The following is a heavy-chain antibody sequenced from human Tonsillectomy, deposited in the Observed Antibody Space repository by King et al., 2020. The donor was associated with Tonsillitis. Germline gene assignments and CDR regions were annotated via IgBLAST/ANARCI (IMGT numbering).Heavy chain of an antibody. CDR1: GGSISSGGYY. Sequence: QLQESGPGLVKPSQTLSLTCTVSGGSISSGGYYWSWIRQPPGKGLEWIGFIYYSGSTFYNPSLKSRVTKSVDTSKNQFSLKLSSVTAADTAVYYCARVYRRYYYDSSGSGEFDYWGQGTLVTVSS. V-gene: IGHV4-31*03. CDR2: IYYSGST. J-gene: IGHJ4*02. D-gene: IGHD3-22*01. CDR3: ARVYRRYYYDSSGSGEFDY.